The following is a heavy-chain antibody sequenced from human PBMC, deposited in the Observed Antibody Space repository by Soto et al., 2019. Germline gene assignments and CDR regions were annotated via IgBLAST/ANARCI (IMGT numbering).Heavy chain of an antibody. J-gene: IGHJ5*02. Sequence: ASVKVSCKASGYTFTSHDINWVRQATGQGLEWMGWMNPNSGNTGYAQKFQGRVTMTRNTSIRTAYMELSSLTSEDTAVYYCARSLWENYWGNWFDPWGQGALVTVSS. CDR3: ARSLWENYWGNWFDP. CDR1: GYTFTSHD. CDR2: MNPNSGNT. V-gene: IGHV1-8*01. D-gene: IGHD3-16*01.